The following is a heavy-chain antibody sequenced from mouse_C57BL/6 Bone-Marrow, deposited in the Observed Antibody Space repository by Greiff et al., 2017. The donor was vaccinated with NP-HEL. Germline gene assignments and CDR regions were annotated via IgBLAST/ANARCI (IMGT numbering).Heavy chain of an antibody. V-gene: IGHV5-17*01. J-gene: IGHJ1*03. CDR3: ASSDYYGSSSWYVDV. CDR1: GFTFSDYG. Sequence: EVMLVESGGGLVKPGGSLKLSCAASGFTFSDYGMHWVRQAPEKGLEWVAYISSGSSTIYYADTVKGRFTISRDNAKNTLFLQMTSLRSEDTAMYYCASSDYYGSSSWYVDVWGTGTTVTVSS. D-gene: IGHD1-1*01. CDR2: ISSGSSTI.